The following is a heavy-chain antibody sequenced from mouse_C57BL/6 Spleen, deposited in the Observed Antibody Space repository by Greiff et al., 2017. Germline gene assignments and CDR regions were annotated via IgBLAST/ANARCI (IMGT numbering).Heavy chain of an antibody. CDR3: ARSKYYGSSYDYAMDY. V-gene: IGHV1-54*01. CDR1: GYAFTNYL. J-gene: IGHJ4*01. CDR2: INPGSGGT. D-gene: IGHD1-1*01. Sequence: VQLQQSGAELVRPGTSVKVSCKASGYAFTNYLIEWVQQRPGQGLEWIGVINPGSGGTNYNEKFKGKATLTADKSSSTAYMQLSSLTSEDSAVYFCARSKYYGSSYDYAMDYWGQGTSVTVSS.